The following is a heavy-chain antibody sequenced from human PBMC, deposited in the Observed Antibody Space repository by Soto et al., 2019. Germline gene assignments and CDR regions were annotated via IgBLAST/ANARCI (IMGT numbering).Heavy chain of an antibody. Sequence: QVQLQQWGAGLLKPSETLSLTCAVYGGSFSGYYWSWIRQPPGKGLEWIGEINHSGSTNYNPSLKSRVTISVDTSKNQFSLKLSSVTAADTAVSYCARGRVGRGYYMDVWGKGTTVTVSS. V-gene: IGHV4-34*01. D-gene: IGHD3-10*01. CDR2: INHSGST. J-gene: IGHJ6*03. CDR3: ARGRVGRGYYMDV. CDR1: GGSFSGYY.